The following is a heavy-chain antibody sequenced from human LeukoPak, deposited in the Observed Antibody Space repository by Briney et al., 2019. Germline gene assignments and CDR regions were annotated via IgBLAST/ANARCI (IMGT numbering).Heavy chain of an antibody. V-gene: IGHV3-23*01. Sequence: GGSLRLSCAASGFPFPDYAMTWVRQAPGKGLEWVSVISNSGGSTWYADSVKGRFTISRDSSKNTLSLQMNTLIAEQAVVYYCALNLRGSDWSVDYWGQGTLVTVSS. CDR3: ALNLRGSDWSVDY. D-gene: IGHD3-9*01. CDR2: ISNSGGST. J-gene: IGHJ4*02. CDR1: GFPFPDYA.